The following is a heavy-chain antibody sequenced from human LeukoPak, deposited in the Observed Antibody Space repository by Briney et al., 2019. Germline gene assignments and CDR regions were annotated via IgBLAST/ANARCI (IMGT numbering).Heavy chain of an antibody. CDR2: INPNSGGT. CDR3: ARDRIQLWLDYYYGMDV. J-gene: IGHJ6*02. CDR1: GYTFTGYY. V-gene: IGHV1-2*02. Sequence: EASVKVSCKASGYTFTGYYMHWVRQAPGQGLEWMGWINPNSGGTNYAQKFQGRATMTRDTSISTAYMELSRLRSDDTAVYYCARDRIQLWLDYYYGMDVWGQGTTVTVSS. D-gene: IGHD5-18*01.